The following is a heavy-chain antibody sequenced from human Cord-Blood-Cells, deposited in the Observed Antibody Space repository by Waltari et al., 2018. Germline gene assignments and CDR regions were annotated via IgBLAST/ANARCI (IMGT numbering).Heavy chain of an antibody. D-gene: IGHD6-19*01. CDR3: ARVGLERGKGDAFDI. V-gene: IGHV1-69*09. J-gene: IGHJ3*02. CDR1: GGTFSSYA. Sequence: QVQLVQSGAEVKKPGSSVKVSCKASGGTFSSYAISWVRQAPGQGREWMGRIIPILGIANYAQKFQGRVTITADKSTSTAYMELSSLRSEDTAVYYCARVGLERGKGDAFDIWGQGTMVTVSS. CDR2: IIPILGIA.